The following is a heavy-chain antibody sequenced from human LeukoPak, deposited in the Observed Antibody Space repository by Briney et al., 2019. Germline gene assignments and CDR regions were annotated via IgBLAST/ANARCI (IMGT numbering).Heavy chain of an antibody. J-gene: IGHJ5*02. D-gene: IGHD6-13*01. CDR3: ARFNRSSWQNWFDP. V-gene: IGHV4-59*08. Sequence: PSETLSLTCTVSGGSISSYYWSWIRQPPGKGLEWIGYIYYSGSTNYNPSLKSRVTISVDTSKNQFSLKLSSVTAADTAVYYCARFNRSSWQNWFDPWGQGTLVTVSS. CDR2: IYYSGST. CDR1: GGSISSYY.